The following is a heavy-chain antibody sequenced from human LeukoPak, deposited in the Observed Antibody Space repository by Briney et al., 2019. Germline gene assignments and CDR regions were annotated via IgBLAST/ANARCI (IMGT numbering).Heavy chain of an antibody. D-gene: IGHD6-13*01. V-gene: IGHV4-30-2*01. CDR3: ARGGSSRQNDY. J-gene: IGHJ4*02. Sequence: SETLSLTCAVSGGSISSGGYSWSWIRQPPGKGLEWIGYIYHSGSTYYNPSLKSRVTISVDRSKNQFSLKLSSVTAADTAVYYCARGGSSRQNDYWGQGTLVTVSS. CDR1: GGSISSGGYS. CDR2: IYHSGST.